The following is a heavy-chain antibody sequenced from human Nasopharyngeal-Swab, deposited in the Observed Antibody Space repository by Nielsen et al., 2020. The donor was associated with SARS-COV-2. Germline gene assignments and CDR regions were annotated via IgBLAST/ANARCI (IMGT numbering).Heavy chain of an antibody. J-gene: IGHJ6*02. V-gene: IGHV3-23*01. Sequence: GEALKISCAASGFTFSSYAMSWVRQAPGKGLEWVSAISGSGGSTYYADSVKGRFTISRDNSKNSLYLQMNSLRAEDTAVYYCARDSDSSGYYLDPYYYGMDVWGQGTTVTVSS. CDR2: ISGSGGST. CDR3: ARDSDSSGYYLDPYYYGMDV. CDR1: GFTFSSYA. D-gene: IGHD3-22*01.